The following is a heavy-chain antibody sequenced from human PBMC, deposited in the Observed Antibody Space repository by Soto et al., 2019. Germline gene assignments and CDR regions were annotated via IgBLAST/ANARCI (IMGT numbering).Heavy chain of an antibody. J-gene: IGHJ4*02. CDR2: ISAYNGNT. CDR1: GYTFTSYG. D-gene: IGHD3-22*01. V-gene: IGHV1-18*01. Sequence: GASVKVSCKASGYTFTSYGISWVRQAPGQGLEWMGWISAYNGNTNYAQKLQGRVTMTTDTSTSTAYMELRSLRSDDTAVYYCARGYYYDSSGYSPENYWGQGTLVPVSS. CDR3: ARGYYYDSSGYSPENY.